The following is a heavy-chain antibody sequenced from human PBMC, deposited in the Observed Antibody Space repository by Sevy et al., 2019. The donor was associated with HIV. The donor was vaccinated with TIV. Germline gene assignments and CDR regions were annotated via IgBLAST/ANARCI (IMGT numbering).Heavy chain of an antibody. Sequence: GGSLRLSCAASGFTVSSNYMSWVRQAPGKGLEWVSVIYSGGSTYYADSVKGRFTISRDNSKNTLYLQMNSLRAEDTAVYSCAKDYYYASGYYPQGAFDIWGQGTMVTVSS. V-gene: IGHV3-53*01. J-gene: IGHJ3*02. CDR1: GFTVSSNY. D-gene: IGHD3-22*01. CDR2: IYSGGST. CDR3: AKDYYYASGYYPQGAFDI.